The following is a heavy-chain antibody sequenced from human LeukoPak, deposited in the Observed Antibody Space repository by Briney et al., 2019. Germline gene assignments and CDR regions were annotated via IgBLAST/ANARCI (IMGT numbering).Heavy chain of an antibody. Sequence: GRSLRLSCAASGFTFSSYGMHWVRQAPGKGLEWVAVIWYDGSNKYYADSVKGRFTISRDNSKNTLYLQMNSLRAEDTAVYYCARDQSGYSYGFNYWGQGTLVTVSS. CDR3: ARDQSGYSYGFNY. J-gene: IGHJ4*02. V-gene: IGHV3-33*01. D-gene: IGHD5-18*01. CDR1: GFTFSSYG. CDR2: IWYDGSNK.